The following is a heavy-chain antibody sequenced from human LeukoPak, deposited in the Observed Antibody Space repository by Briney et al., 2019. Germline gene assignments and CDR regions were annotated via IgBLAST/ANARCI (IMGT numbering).Heavy chain of an antibody. V-gene: IGHV4-39*01. CDR1: GGYISSSSYY. Sequence: SETLSLTCTVSGGYISSSSYYWGWIRQPPGKGLEWFGSIYYSGSTYYNPSLKSRVTISVDTSKNQFSLKLSSVTAADTAVYYCASTTVTTYHDAFDIWGQGTMVTVSS. D-gene: IGHD4-17*01. CDR2: IYYSGST. CDR3: ASTTVTTYHDAFDI. J-gene: IGHJ3*02.